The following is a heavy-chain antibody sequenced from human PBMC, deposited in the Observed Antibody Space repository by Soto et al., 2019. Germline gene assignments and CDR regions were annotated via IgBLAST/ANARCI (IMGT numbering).Heavy chain of an antibody. Sequence: QVQLVESGGGVVQPGRSLRLSCAASGFTFSSYGMHWVRQAPGKGLEWVAVISYDGSNKYYADSVKGRFTISRDNSKNTLYLQMNNLRADDTAVYYCAKETYSGPLDYWGQGTLVTVSS. CDR3: AKETYSGPLDY. D-gene: IGHD2-15*01. CDR2: ISYDGSNK. CDR1: GFTFSSYG. J-gene: IGHJ4*02. V-gene: IGHV3-30*18.